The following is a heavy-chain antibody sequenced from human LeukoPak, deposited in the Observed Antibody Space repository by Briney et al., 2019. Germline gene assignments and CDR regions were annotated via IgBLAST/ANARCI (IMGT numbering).Heavy chain of an antibody. V-gene: IGHV3-7*01. CDR1: GFIFTNYF. CDR3: ATDRGWRTSGYYLYYFEY. D-gene: IGHD3-3*01. J-gene: IGHJ4*02. Sequence: GGSLRLSCAASGFIFTNYFMSWVRQAPGKGLEWVASIKHDGSEKYYVDSVRGRFTISRDNTMNSLYLRMSSLRAEDTAVYYCATDRGWRTSGYYLYYFEYWGQGTLVTYSS. CDR2: IKHDGSEK.